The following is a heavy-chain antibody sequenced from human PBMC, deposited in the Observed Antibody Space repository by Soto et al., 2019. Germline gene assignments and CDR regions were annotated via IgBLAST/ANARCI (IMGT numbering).Heavy chain of an antibody. D-gene: IGHD3-16*02. CDR1: GVTFSGYA. J-gene: IGHJ5*02. CDR3: ARGGYSYRTWFDR. Sequence: QVQLVQSGGEVKKPGCSVEVSCKASGVTFSGYAISWVRQAPGQGLEWVGGIIPIFGTANYAQKFQGRVTITADESTSTDYMGLSSLRSEDTAVYYCARGGYSYRTWFDRWGQGSLVTVSS. V-gene: IGHV1-69*01. CDR2: IIPIFGTA.